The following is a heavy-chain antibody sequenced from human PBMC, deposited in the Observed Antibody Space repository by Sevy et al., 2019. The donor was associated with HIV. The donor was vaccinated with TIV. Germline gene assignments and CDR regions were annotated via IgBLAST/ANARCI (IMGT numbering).Heavy chain of an antibody. D-gene: IGHD2-15*01. CDR3: ATVGLGYYSGSSYYQGDWFDP. Sequence: ASVKVSCKVFGYSLSKLSMHWVRQAPGKGLEWMGSLDPGNGEITYAQTLQGRVTMTEDTSTDTAYMELSGLNSEDTATYYCATVGLGYYSGSSYYQGDWFDPWGQGTLVTVSS. J-gene: IGHJ5*02. V-gene: IGHV1-24*01. CDR1: GYSLSKLS. CDR2: LDPGNGEI.